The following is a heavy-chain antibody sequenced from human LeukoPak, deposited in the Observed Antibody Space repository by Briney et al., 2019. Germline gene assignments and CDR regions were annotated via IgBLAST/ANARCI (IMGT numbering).Heavy chain of an antibody. Sequence: SETLSLTCTVSGGSISSFYWNWIRQPPGKGLEWVGYIYYSGTTNYNPSLKSRVTISVDTSKNQFSLKLSSVTAADTAVYFCAGDQYGMEVWGQGTTVTVSS. CDR1: GGSISSFY. V-gene: IGHV4-59*08. CDR3: AGDQYGMEV. D-gene: IGHD2-2*01. J-gene: IGHJ6*02. CDR2: IYYSGTT.